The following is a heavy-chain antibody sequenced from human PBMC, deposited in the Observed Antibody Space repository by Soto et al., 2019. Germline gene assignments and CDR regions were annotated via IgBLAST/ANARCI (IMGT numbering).Heavy chain of an antibody. D-gene: IGHD3-10*01. Sequence: PSETLPLTCTVAGGSISSYCWSWIRQPPGKGLEWIGYIYYSGSTNYNPSLKSRVTISVDTSKNQFSLKLSSVTAADTAVYYCARAITMVRDYYFDYWGQGTLVPVSS. CDR2: IYYSGST. CDR1: GGSISSYC. V-gene: IGHV4-59*08. CDR3: ARAITMVRDYYFDY. J-gene: IGHJ4*02.